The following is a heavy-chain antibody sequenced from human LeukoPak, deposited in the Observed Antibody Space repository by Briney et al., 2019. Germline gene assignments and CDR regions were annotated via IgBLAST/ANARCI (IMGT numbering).Heavy chain of an antibody. J-gene: IGHJ4*02. CDR2: INSDGSST. V-gene: IGHV3-74*01. CDR3: ARREGYSSSTPFDY. D-gene: IGHD6-6*01. CDR1: GFTFSSYW. Sequence: GGSLRLSCAASGFTFSSYWMHWVRQAPVKGLVWVSRINSDGSSTNYADSVRGRFTISRDNARNTLYLQMNSLRAEDTAVYYCARREGYSSSTPFDYWGQGTLVTVSS.